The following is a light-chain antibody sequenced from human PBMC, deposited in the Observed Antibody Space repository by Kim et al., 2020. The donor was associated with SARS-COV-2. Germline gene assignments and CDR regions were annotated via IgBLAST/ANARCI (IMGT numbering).Light chain of an antibody. Sequence: GQSITISCSGTSGDIGNSNSVSWYQQHSGEAPRLIIDDVRDRPSGVSARFSGSKSANMASLTISGLRSEDEADDYCCSTSNTLDYVFGSGTRVTVL. CDR3: CSTSNTLDYV. CDR2: DVR. CDR1: SGDIGNSNS. V-gene: IGLV2-14*03. J-gene: IGLJ1*01.